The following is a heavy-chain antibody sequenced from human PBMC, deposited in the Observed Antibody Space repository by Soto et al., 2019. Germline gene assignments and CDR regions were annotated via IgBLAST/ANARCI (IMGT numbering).Heavy chain of an antibody. CDR2: IKQDGGET. Sequence: EVQLVESGGGLVQPGGSLRLSCAASGFTFNTYWMTWVRQAPGKGLEWVANIKQDGGETYYVDSVKGRFTISRDNAKNSLYLQMNSLRAEDTAVYYCARDPPYGSGTSQNYGMDVWGQGTTVTVSS. J-gene: IGHJ6*02. V-gene: IGHV3-7*04. CDR1: GFTFNTYW. D-gene: IGHD3-10*01. CDR3: ARDPPYGSGTSQNYGMDV.